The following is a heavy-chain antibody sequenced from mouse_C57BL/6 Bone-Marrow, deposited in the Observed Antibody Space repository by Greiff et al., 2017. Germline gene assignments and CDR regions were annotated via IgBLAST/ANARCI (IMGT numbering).Heavy chain of an antibody. J-gene: IGHJ2*01. Sequence: QVQLQQPGAELVRPGTSVKLSCKASGYTFTSYWMHWVKQRPGPGLEWIGVIDPSDSYTNYNQKFKGKATLTVDTSSSTAYMQLSSLTSEDSAVYYCARRWLLPDYWGQGTTLTVSS. CDR3: ARRWLLPDY. V-gene: IGHV1-59*01. CDR2: IDPSDSYT. D-gene: IGHD2-3*01. CDR1: GYTFTSYW.